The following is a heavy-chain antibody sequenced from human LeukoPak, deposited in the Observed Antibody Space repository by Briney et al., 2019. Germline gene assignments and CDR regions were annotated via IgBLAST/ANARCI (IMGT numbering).Heavy chain of an antibody. J-gene: IGHJ6*02. D-gene: IGHD2-2*01. V-gene: IGHV3-30*18. CDR1: GFTFSSYG. CDR3: AKAEPDCSSTSCYDRDYYYYYGMDV. CDR2: ISYDGSNK. Sequence: GGSLRLSCAASGFTFSSYGMHWVRQAPGKGLEWVAVISYDGSNKYYADSVKGRFTISRDNSKNTLYLQMNSLRAEDTAVYYCAKAEPDCSSTSCYDRDYYYYYGMDVWGQGTTVTVSS.